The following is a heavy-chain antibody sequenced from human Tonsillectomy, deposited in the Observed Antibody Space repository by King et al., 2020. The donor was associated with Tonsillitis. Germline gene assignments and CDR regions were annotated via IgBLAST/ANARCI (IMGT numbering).Heavy chain of an antibody. CDR2: IWYDGRNK. J-gene: IGHJ4*02. V-gene: IGHV3-33*08. D-gene: IGHD3-22*01. Sequence: VQLVESGGGVVQPGRSLRLSCAASGFTFSSYGMHGVRQAPGEGLEGVGVIWYDGRNKYYADSVKGRFAIARDNSKNTLYLQMNSLGAEDTAGYYCARGYYDGSGYYLGDYWGQGTLVTVSS. CDR1: GFTFSSYG. CDR3: ARGYYDGSGYYLGDY.